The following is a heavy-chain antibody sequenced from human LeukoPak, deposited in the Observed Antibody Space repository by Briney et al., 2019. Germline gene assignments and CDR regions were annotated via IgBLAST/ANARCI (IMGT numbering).Heavy chain of an antibody. CDR1: GYTFTNYG. CDR2: ISAYNGST. Sequence: ASVKVSCKTSGYTFTNYGISWVRQAPGQGLEWMGWISAYNGSTNYAQKLQDRVTMTTDTSTSTAYMELRSLRSDDTAVYYCARDPNSWIWSLDSSGYHYWGQGTLVTVSS. J-gene: IGHJ4*02. V-gene: IGHV1-18*01. CDR3: ARDPNSWIWSLDSSGYHY. D-gene: IGHD3-22*01.